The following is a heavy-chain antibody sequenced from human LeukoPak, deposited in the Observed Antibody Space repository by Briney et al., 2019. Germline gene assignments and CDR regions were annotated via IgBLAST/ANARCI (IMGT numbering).Heavy chain of an antibody. CDR1: GGTFSSYT. V-gene: IGHV1-69*02. Sequence: SVKVSCKASGGTFSSYTISWVRQAPGQGLEWMGRLIPILGIANYAQKFQGRVTITADKSTSTAYMELSSLRSEDTAVYYCAFHSGSYTQENFDYWGQGTLVTVSS. CDR2: LIPILGIA. CDR3: AFHSGSYTQENFDY. D-gene: IGHD1-26*01. J-gene: IGHJ4*02.